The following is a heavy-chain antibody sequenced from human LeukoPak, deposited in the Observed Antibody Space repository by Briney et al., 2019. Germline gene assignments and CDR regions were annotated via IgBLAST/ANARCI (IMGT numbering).Heavy chain of an antibody. V-gene: IGHV1-18*01. CDR3: AREALAAAGTGAFDI. J-gene: IGHJ3*02. CDR1: GYTFSSFG. CDR2: IAVYNGNT. D-gene: IGHD6-13*01. Sequence: ASVKVSCKASGYTFSSFGISWVRQAPGQGLEWMGWIAVYNGNTNYAQKFQGRLTMTTDTSTSTAYMELRSLRSDDTALYYCAREALAAAGTGAFDIWGQGTMVTVSS.